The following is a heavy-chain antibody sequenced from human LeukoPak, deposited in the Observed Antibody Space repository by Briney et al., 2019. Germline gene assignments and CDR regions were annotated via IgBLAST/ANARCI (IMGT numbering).Heavy chain of an antibody. D-gene: IGHD3-22*01. CDR2: TYLSGTT. CDR1: GDSINSLDL. CDR3: AGLVGRYSSGLYYYYFDY. V-gene: IGHV4-4*02. Sequence: SETPSLTCTVSGDSINSLDLWSWVRQPPGKGLEWIGETYLSGTTHSNPSVKSRVTISIDKSKNQFFLNLSSVTAADTAVYYCAGLVGRYSSGLYYYYFDYWGQGTLVTVSS. J-gene: IGHJ4*02.